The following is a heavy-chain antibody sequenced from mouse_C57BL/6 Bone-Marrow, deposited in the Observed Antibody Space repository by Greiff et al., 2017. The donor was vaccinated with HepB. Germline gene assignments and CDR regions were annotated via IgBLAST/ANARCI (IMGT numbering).Heavy chain of an antibody. CDR2: IYPGDGDT. CDR3: AREDIYYGNYDAMDY. J-gene: IGHJ4*01. CDR1: GYAFSSSW. D-gene: IGHD2-1*01. V-gene: IGHV1-82*01. Sequence: QVQLQQSGPELVKPGASVKISCKASGYAFSSSWMNWVKQRPGKGLEWIGRIYPGDGDTNYNGKFKGKATLTADKSSSTAYMQLSSLTSEDSAVYFCAREDIYYGNYDAMDYWGQGTSVTVSS.